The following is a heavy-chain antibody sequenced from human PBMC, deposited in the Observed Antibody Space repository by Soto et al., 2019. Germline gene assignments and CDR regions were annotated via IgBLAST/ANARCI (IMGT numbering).Heavy chain of an antibody. CDR2: IYFSGST. CDR1: GDSIISYY. V-gene: IGHV4-59*01. J-gene: IGHJ5*02. CDR3: ARDRERFDP. Sequence: PSETLSLTCTVSGDSIISYYWSWIRQTPGKGLEWIGYIYFSGSTNYNPSLKSRVTISVDTSKNQFSLKLSSVTAADTAVYYCARDRERFDPWGQGTLVTVSS. D-gene: IGHD1-1*01.